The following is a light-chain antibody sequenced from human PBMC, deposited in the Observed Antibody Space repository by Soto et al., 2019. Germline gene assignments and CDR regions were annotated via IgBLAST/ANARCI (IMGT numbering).Light chain of an antibody. J-gene: IGKJ1*01. Sequence: DIQMTQSPSSLSASVGDRVTITCRASQNIRSYLNWYQQKPGKAPQLLIYATSSLPTGVPSRFSASGSGTDFSLVISDLQTEDPATYYCQQGYSSRWTSGRGTKVEI. CDR3: QQGYSSRWT. CDR1: QNIRSY. CDR2: ATS. V-gene: IGKV1-39*01.